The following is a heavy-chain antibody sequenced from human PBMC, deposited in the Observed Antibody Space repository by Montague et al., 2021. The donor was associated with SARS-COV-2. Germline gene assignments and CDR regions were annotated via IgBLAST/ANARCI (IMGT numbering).Heavy chain of an antibody. V-gene: IGHV4-59*01. D-gene: IGHD3-22*01. Sequence: SETLFLTCNVVGGSMSGYNWSWIRQPLGKGLQWIGSMYNSENTSYNPSLKSRVTISVDASKKQFSLRLSSVTAADTAVYFCARGITSAGSYYNQLDVWGQGTTGTVS. CDR3: ARGITSAGSYYNQLDV. J-gene: IGHJ6*02. CDR1: GGSMSGYN. CDR2: MYNSENT.